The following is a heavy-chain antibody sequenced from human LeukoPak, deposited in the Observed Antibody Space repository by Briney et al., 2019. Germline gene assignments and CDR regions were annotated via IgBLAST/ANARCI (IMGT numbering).Heavy chain of an antibody. V-gene: IGHV4-34*01. Sequence: SETLSLTCAVYGGSSSGYYWSWIRQPPGKGLEWIGEINHSGSTNYNPSLKSRVTISVDTSKNQFSLKLSSVTAADTAVYYCARRHSTTTTRGGYYYGMDVWGQGTTVTVSS. CDR3: ARRHSTTTTRGGYYYGMDV. CDR2: INHSGST. CDR1: GGSSSGYY. D-gene: IGHD4-17*01. J-gene: IGHJ6*02.